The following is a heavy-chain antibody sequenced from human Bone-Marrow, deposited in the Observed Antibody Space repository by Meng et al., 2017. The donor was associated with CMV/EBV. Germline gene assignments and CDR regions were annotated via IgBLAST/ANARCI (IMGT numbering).Heavy chain of an antibody. V-gene: IGHV3-20*03. J-gene: IGHJ3*02. CDR1: RFTFDDYG. Sequence: ASRFTFDDYGMSWVRQAPGKGLEWVSGINWNGGSTGYADSVKGRFTISRDNAKNSLYLQMNSLRAEDTALYYCARDQDVDDPAFDIWGQGTMVTVSS. CDR3: ARDQDVDDPAFDI. CDR2: INWNGGST. D-gene: IGHD2-15*01.